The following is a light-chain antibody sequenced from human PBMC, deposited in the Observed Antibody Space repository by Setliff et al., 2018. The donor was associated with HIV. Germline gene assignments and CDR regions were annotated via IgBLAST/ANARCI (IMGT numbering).Light chain of an antibody. V-gene: IGLV1-40*01. J-gene: IGLJ2*01. Sequence: QSVLTQPPSVSGAPGQRVSISCTGSTSNIGAGYDVHWYQQLPGTAPKLLIYTNNNRPPGVPDRFSGSKSGTSASLAITGLQAEDEADYYCQSHDSSLSGSVFGGGTKVTVL. CDR3: QSHDSSLSGSV. CDR1: TSNIGAGYD. CDR2: TNN.